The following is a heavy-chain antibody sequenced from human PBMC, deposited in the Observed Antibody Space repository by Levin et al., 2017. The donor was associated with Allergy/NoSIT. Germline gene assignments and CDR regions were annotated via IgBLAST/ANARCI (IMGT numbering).Heavy chain of an antibody. CDR1: GFTFSSYA. CDR3: AKYIRGYGSAAADPFDY. V-gene: IGHV3-23*01. Sequence: GESLKISCAASGFTFSSYAMSWVRQAPGKGLEWVSAISGSGGSTYYADSVKGRFTISRDNSKNTLYLQMNSLRAEDTAVYYCAKYIRGYGSAAADPFDYWGQGTLVTVSS. CDR2: ISGSGGST. J-gene: IGHJ4*02. D-gene: IGHD6-13*01.